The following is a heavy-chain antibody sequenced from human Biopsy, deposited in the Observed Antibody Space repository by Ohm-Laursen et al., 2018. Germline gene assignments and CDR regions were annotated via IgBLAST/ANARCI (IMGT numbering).Heavy chain of an antibody. CDR3: ARATNSTGWPYYYFYGMDV. D-gene: IGHD2/OR15-2a*01. CDR2: IYYSGST. Sequence: TLSLTCTVSGGSISSDYWSWIRQTPGKGLEGIGYIYYSGSTNYNPSLKSRVTISVDTSKNQFSLRLNSVTAADTAVYYCARATNSTGWPYYYFYGMDVWGQGTTVTVSS. V-gene: IGHV4-59*01. J-gene: IGHJ6*02. CDR1: GGSISSDY.